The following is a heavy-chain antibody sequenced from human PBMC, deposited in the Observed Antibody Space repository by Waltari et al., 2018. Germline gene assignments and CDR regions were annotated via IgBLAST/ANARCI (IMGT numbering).Heavy chain of an antibody. V-gene: IGHV3-11*04. CDR1: GFNFSDYY. D-gene: IGHD2-8*01. CDR2: IRSRGYTV. CDR3: ARGTSRPWPNWFDS. Sequence: QVQVVESGGGLVKPGGSLRLSCTASGFNFSDYYMNWIRQAPGKGLEWVATIRSRGYTVYYAGSVKGRFTISRDNAKESMYLEMNSLRVEDTAVYYCARGTSRPWPNWFDSWGQGTRVTVSS. J-gene: IGHJ5*01.